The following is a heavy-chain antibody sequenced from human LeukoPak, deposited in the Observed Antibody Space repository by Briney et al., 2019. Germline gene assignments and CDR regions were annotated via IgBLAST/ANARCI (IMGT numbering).Heavy chain of an antibody. D-gene: IGHD1/OR15-1a*01. CDR2: ISGSGIK. J-gene: IGHJ4*02. Sequence: GGSLRLSCAASGFTFSSYEMNWVRQAPGKGLEWVSYISGSGIKHYADSVKGRFTISRHNSKNSLYLQMNSLRVEDTAFYYCARFRETGTYFDFWGQGTLVAVSS. CDR1: GFTFSSYE. V-gene: IGHV3-48*03. CDR3: ARFRETGTYFDF.